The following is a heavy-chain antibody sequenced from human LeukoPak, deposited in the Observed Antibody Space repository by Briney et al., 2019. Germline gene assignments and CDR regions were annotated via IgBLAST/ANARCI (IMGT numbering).Heavy chain of an antibody. CDR1: GGSISSYTYY. V-gene: IGHV4-39*01. Sequence: SETLSLTCTVSGGSISSYTYYWGWIRQPPGKGLEWIGSIYHSGSTYYNPSLKSRVTISVDTSKNQFSLKVNSVSAADTAMYYCASQWGTTGTMAYAFDIWGQGTMVTVSS. J-gene: IGHJ3*02. D-gene: IGHD1-1*01. CDR3: ASQWGTTGTMAYAFDI. CDR2: IYHSGST.